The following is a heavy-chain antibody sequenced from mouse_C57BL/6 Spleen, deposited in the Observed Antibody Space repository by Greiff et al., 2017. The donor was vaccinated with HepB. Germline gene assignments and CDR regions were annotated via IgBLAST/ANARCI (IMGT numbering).Heavy chain of an antibody. Sequence: LQESGAELARPGASVKLSCKASGYTFTSYGISWVKQRTGQGLEWIGEIYPRSGNTYYNEKFKGKATLTADKSSSTAYMELRSLTSEDSAVYFCARQDSSGPFDYWGQGTTLTVSS. CDR2: IYPRSGNT. D-gene: IGHD3-2*02. J-gene: IGHJ2*01. CDR1: GYTFTSYG. V-gene: IGHV1-81*01. CDR3: ARQDSSGPFDY.